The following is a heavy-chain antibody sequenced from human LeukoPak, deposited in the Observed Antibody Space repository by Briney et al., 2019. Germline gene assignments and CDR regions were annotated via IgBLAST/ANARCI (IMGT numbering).Heavy chain of an antibody. CDR3: ARNKKGVVPAAIDY. CDR2: INPGGTT. D-gene: IGHD2-2*01. V-gene: IGHV4-34*01. CDR1: GGSFSGYY. Sequence: SETLSLTCAVHGGSFSGYYWAWIRQPPGKGLEWIGEINPGGTTNYHPSLKRRVTISADTSKNQFSLKLSSVTAADTAVYYCARNKKGVVPAAIDYWGQGTLVTVSS. J-gene: IGHJ4*02.